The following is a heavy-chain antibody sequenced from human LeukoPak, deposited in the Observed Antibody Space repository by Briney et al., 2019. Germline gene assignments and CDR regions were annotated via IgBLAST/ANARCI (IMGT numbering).Heavy chain of an antibody. J-gene: IGHJ6*03. CDR3: AREYGSGSYYRNYYMDV. CDR1: GYTFTGYY. Sequence: ASVKVSCKASGYTFTGYYVHWVRQAPGQGLEWMGWMNPKSGGTNYAQKFEARVTMNRDTSISTAYMELSRLRFDDTAVYYCAREYGSGSYYRNYYMDVWGKGTTVTISS. V-gene: IGHV1-2*02. CDR2: MNPKSGGT. D-gene: IGHD3-10*01.